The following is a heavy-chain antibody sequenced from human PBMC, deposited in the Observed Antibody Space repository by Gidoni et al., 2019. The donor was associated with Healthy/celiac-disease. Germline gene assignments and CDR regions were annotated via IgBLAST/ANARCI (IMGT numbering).Heavy chain of an antibody. CDR3: ARRDGTYFDY. J-gene: IGHJ4*02. CDR2: IIPIFGTA. CDR1: RGTFSNYA. Sequence: QVQLVQSGAEVKKPGSSVRVSCKASRGTFSNYAITWVRQAPGEGLEWMGGIIPIFGTANYARKFQGRVTITADESTSTAYMELSSLRSEDTAVYYCARRDGTYFDYWGQGTLVTVSS. V-gene: IGHV1-69*01.